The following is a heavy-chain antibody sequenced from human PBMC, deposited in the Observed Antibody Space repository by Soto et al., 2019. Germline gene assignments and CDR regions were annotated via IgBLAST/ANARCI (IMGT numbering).Heavy chain of an antibody. CDR2: ISGSGGST. CDR1: GFTFSSYA. D-gene: IGHD1-1*01. CDR3: AIRTGTTSTVLGAP. Sequence: GGSLRLSCAASGFTFSSYAMSWVRQAPGKGLEWVSAISGSGGSTYYADSVKGRFTISRDNSKNTLYLQMNSLRAEDTAVYYCAIRTGTTSTVLGAPWGQGTLVTVSS. V-gene: IGHV3-23*01. J-gene: IGHJ5*02.